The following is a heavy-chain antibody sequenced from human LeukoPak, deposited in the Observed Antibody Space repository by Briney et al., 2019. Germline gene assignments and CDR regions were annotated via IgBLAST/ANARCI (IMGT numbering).Heavy chain of an antibody. J-gene: IGHJ4*02. Sequence: PGGSLRLSCAASGFTFSSYAMHWVRQAPGKGLEWVAVISYDGSNKYYADSVKGRFTISRDNSKNTLYLQMNSLRAEDTAVYYCARPPPGGYSYAEGYNYFDYWGQGTLVTVSS. CDR3: ARPPPGGYSYAEGYNYFDY. V-gene: IGHV3-30-3*01. D-gene: IGHD5-18*01. CDR1: GFTFSSYA. CDR2: ISYDGSNK.